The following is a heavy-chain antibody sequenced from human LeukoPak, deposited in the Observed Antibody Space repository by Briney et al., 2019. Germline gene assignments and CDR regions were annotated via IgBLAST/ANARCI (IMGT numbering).Heavy chain of an antibody. CDR1: GFTFSSYG. D-gene: IGHD2-8*01. J-gene: IGHJ6*02. CDR2: ISYDGSNK. CDR3: AKGEGYCTNGVCYSGPYYYYYYGMDV. V-gene: IGHV3-30*18. Sequence: GRSLRLSCAASGFTFSSYGMHWVRQAPGKGLEWVAVISYDGSNKYCADSVKGRFTISRDNSKNTLYLQMNSLRAEDTAVYYCAKGEGYCTNGVCYSGPYYYYYYGMDVWGQGTTVTVSS.